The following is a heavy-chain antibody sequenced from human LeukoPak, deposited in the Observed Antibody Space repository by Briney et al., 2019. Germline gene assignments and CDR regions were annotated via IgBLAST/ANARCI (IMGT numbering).Heavy chain of an antibody. J-gene: IGHJ4*02. Sequence: SETLSLTCAVYGGSFSGYYWSWIRQPPGKGLEWIGEINHSGSTNYNPSLKSRVTISVDTSKNQFSLKLSSVTAADTAVYYCASTAYGDEELFDYWGQGTLVTVSS. D-gene: IGHD4-17*01. V-gene: IGHV4-34*01. CDR3: ASTAYGDEELFDY. CDR2: INHSGST. CDR1: GGSFSGYY.